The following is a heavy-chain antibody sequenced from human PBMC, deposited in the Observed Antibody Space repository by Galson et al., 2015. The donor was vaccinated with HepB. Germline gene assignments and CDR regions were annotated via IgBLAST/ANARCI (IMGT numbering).Heavy chain of an antibody. CDR1: GYTFTGYY. D-gene: IGHD2-2*02. CDR3: ARGVGYCSRTSCYTHYFDY. CDR2: INPNSGGT. J-gene: IGHJ4*02. V-gene: IGHV1-2*02. Sequence: SVKVSCKASGYTFTGYYMHWVRQAPGQGLEWMGWINPNSGGTNYAQKFQGRVTMTRDTSISTAYMELSRLRSDDTAVYYCARGVGYCSRTSCYTHYFDYWGQGTLVTVSS.